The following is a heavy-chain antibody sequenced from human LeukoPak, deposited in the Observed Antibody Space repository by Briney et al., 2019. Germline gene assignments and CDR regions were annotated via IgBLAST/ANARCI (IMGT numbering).Heavy chain of an antibody. Sequence: PGGSLRLSCAASGFTFSSYAMSWVRQAPGKGLELVSAISGSGGSTYYADSVKGRFTISRDNSKNTLYLQMNSLRAEDTAVYYCAKEGLYDYSNYYFDYWGQGTLVTVSS. J-gene: IGHJ4*02. CDR1: GFTFSSYA. CDR2: ISGSGGST. V-gene: IGHV3-23*01. CDR3: AKEGLYDYSNYYFDY. D-gene: IGHD4-11*01.